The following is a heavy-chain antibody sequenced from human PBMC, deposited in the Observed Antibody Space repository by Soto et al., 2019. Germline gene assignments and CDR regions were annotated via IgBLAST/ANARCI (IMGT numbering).Heavy chain of an antibody. CDR3: AREGGYSYGHHYYYYMDV. V-gene: IGHV1-8*01. D-gene: IGHD5-18*01. CDR1: GYTFTSYD. CDR2: MNPNSGNT. J-gene: IGHJ6*03. Sequence: ASVKVSCKASGYTFTSYDINWVRQATGQGLEWMGWMNPNSGNTGYAQKFQGRVTMTRNTSISTAYMELSSLRSEDTAVYYCAREGGYSYGHHYYYYMDVRGKGTTVTGSS.